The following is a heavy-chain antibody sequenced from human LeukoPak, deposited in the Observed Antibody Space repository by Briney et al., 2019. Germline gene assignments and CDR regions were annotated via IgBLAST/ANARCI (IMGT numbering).Heavy chain of an antibody. V-gene: IGHV4-4*07. Sequence: SETLSLTCTVSGGSISNYFWSWVRQPAGKGLEWIGRIYSTGRSDYNPSLKSRVTISVDTSKNQFSLKLSSVTAADTAVYYCASTSGSYFISSFDYWGQGTLVTVSS. CDR1: GGSISNYF. D-gene: IGHD3-10*01. J-gene: IGHJ4*02. CDR3: ASTSGSYFISSFDY. CDR2: IYSTGRS.